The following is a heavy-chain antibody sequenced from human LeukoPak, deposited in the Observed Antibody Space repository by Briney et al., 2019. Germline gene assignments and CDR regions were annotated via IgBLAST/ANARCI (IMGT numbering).Heavy chain of an antibody. CDR1: GFTFSTYA. Sequence: PGCSLTLSYPASGFTFSTYAMSWVRQAPAKGLEWVSSISGSGGYTFYADSVKGRFTISRDNSKNTLYVQMNSLRADDTAIYYCAKEAGERRQQQAADYWGQGSLVTVSS. V-gene: IGHV3-23*01. CDR2: ISGSGGYT. CDR3: AKEAGERRQQQAADY. J-gene: IGHJ4*02. D-gene: IGHD1-1*01.